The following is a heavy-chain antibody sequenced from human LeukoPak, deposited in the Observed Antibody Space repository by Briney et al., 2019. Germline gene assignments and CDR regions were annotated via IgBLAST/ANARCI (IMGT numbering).Heavy chain of an antibody. D-gene: IGHD3-3*01. J-gene: IGHJ4*02. V-gene: IGHV3-33*06. Sequence: PGGSLRLSCAASGFTFSSYGMHWVRQAPGKGLEWVAVIWYDGSNKYYADSVKGRFTISRDNSKNTLYLQMNSLRAEDTAVYYCAKGVLRFVEWFPPPDYWGQGTLVTVSS. CDR1: GFTFSSYG. CDR3: AKGVLRFVEWFPPPDY. CDR2: IWYDGSNK.